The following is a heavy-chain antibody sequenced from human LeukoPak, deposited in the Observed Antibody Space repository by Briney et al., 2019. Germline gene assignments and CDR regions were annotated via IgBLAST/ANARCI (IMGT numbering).Heavy chain of an antibody. CDR3: ARDLGYDSSGLVDY. Sequence: SGGSLRLSCAASGFSFSSYWMHWVRQAPGKGLVWVSRINTDGSSTTYADSVKGRFTISRDNAKNTLYLQMNSLRAEDTAVYYCARDLGYDSSGLVDYWGQGTLVTVSS. CDR1: GFSFSSYW. D-gene: IGHD3-22*01. V-gene: IGHV3-74*01. J-gene: IGHJ4*02. CDR2: INTDGSST.